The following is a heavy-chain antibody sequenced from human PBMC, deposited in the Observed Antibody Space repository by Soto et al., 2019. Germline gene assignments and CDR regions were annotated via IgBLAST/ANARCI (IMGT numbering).Heavy chain of an antibody. V-gene: IGHV3-23*01. CDR3: AGLTVAFGGVFDD. J-gene: IGHJ4*02. CDR2: ISGSGSKT. Sequence: EGQLLESGGGLVQPGGSLRLSCAASGFAFNTYDMAWVRQAPGKGPEWISDISGSGSKTNYADSVKGRFTISRDNSESTLYLQINNLRAEDTAIYYCAGLTVAFGGVFDDWGQGTRVTVSS. CDR1: GFAFNTYD. D-gene: IGHD3-16*01.